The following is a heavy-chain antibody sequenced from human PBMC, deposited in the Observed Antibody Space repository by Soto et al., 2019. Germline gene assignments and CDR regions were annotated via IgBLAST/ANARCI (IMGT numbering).Heavy chain of an antibody. CDR1: GGSVSSTIHY. CDR2: VYYTGST. Sequence: SETLSLTCTVSGGSVSSTIHYWGWIRQPPGKGLEWIGSVYYTGSTYYNPSLKSRVTMSVDTSKNQFSLNLTSVTAADTAVYYCARHQVEYSSSPRRQLVVHFDFWGQGTLVTVSS. CDR3: ARHQVEYSSSPRRQLVVHFDF. D-gene: IGHD6-6*01. J-gene: IGHJ4*02. V-gene: IGHV4-39*01.